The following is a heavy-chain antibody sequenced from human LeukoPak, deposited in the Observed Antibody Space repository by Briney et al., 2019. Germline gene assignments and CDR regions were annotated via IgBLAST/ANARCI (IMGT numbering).Heavy chain of an antibody. CDR2: ISYIGST. J-gene: IGHJ3*02. D-gene: IGHD4-17*01. CDR1: DDSFSSHY. CDR3: ARDLVTVTKGFDI. V-gene: IGHV4-59*11. Sequence: KSSETLSLTCAVSDDSFSSHYWTWIRQPPGKGLEWIGYISYIGSTNYNPSLKSRVTISIDTSKNQFSLKLSSVTAADTAGYYCARDLVTVTKGFDIWGQGTMVSVSS.